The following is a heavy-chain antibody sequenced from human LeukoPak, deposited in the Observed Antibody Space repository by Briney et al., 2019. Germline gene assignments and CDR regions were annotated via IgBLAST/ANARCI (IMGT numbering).Heavy chain of an antibody. CDR2: FDPEDGET. Sequence: ASVKVSCKVSGYTLTELSMHWVRQAPGKGLEWMGGFDPEDGETIYAQKFQGRVTMTEDTSTDTAYMELSSLRSDDTAVYYCAREGRITIFGVVIDDAFDIWGQGTMVTVSS. V-gene: IGHV1-24*01. D-gene: IGHD3-3*01. CDR3: AREGRITIFGVVIDDAFDI. CDR1: GYTLTELS. J-gene: IGHJ3*02.